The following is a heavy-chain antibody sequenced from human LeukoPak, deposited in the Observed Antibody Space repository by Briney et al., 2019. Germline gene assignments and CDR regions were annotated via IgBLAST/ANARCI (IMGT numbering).Heavy chain of an antibody. D-gene: IGHD6-6*01. CDR3: ATCSSSSAISYYYYYMDL. J-gene: IGHJ6*03. V-gene: IGHV1-69*06. CDR2: IIPISGTA. CDR1: GGTFSSYA. Sequence: GASVKVSCKASGGTFSSYAISWVRQAPGQGLECMGGIIPISGTANYAQKFQGRVTITADKSTSPAYMELSSLRSEDTAVYYCATCSSSSAISYYYYYMDLWGKGTTVTVSS.